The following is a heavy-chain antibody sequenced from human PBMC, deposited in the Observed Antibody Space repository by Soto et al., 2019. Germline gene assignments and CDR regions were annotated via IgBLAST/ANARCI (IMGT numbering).Heavy chain of an antibody. CDR1: GFSLSNARMG. J-gene: IGHJ6*02. CDR3: ARIELELRHSLSRGPRTNYYGMDV. Sequence: VSGPTLVNPTETLTLTCTVSGFSLSNARMGVSWIRQPPGKALEWLAHIFSNDEKSYSTSLKSRLTISKDTSKSQVVLTMTNMDPVDTATYYCARIELELRHSLSRGPRTNYYGMDVWGQGTTVTVSS. D-gene: IGHD1-7*01. CDR2: IFSNDEK. V-gene: IGHV2-26*01.